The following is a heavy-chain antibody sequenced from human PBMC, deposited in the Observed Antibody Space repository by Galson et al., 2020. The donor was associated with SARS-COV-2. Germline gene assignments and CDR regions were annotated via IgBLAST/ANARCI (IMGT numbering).Heavy chain of an antibody. D-gene: IGHD6-13*01. J-gene: IGHJ3*02. CDR2: ISSSGSTI. Sequence: NSRRSLKLSCAASGLTLSDYYMTWIRQAPGKGLEWVSYISSSGSTIYYADSVKGRFTMSRDNAKSSLSLQMTSLRAEDTAVYYCAREVRSSNNDAFDIWGQGTMVTISS. CDR3: AREVRSSNNDAFDI. CDR1: GLTLSDYY. V-gene: IGHV3-11*04.